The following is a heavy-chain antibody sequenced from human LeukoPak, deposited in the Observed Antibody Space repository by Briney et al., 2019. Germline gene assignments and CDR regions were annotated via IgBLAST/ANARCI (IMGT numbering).Heavy chain of an antibody. J-gene: IGHJ4*02. CDR1: GFTFSSYS. Sequence: GGSLRLSCAASGFTFSSYSMNWVRQAPGKGLEWVSSISSSSSYIYYADSVKGRFTISRDNAKNSVYLQMNSLRAEDTAVYYCARGDIVVVPAAMIGNYWGQGTLVTVSS. V-gene: IGHV3-21*01. CDR3: ARGDIVVVPAAMIGNY. CDR2: ISSSSSYI. D-gene: IGHD2-2*01.